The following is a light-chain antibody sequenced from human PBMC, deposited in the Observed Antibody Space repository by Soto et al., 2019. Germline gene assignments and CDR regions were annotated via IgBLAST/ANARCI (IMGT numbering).Light chain of an antibody. V-gene: IGKV2-30*01. J-gene: IGKJ5*01. CDR2: EAS. CDR1: QSLVYSDGKTY. CDR3: MQSTHPPPT. Sequence: VMRPQSHLSLLVTLGEPTSIACRRMQSLVYSDGKTYLNWFQKRTGQSPRRLIYEASTRVSGVPDRFSGSGSGTDFTIEISRLEHDDVGIYYCMQSTHPPPTFGQGTRLEIK.